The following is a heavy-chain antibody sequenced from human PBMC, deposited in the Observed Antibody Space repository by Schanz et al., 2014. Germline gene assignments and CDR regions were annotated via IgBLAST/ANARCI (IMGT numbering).Heavy chain of an antibody. CDR1: GFTFSNFG. J-gene: IGHJ6*02. V-gene: IGHV3-48*02. Sequence: VQLVESGGGVFQPGRSLRLSCAASGFTFSNFGLHWVRQAPGKGLEWVSYISGSATTIYYADSVKGRFTISRDNARNSVYLHMSSLRDEDTALYYCTRTPFYFFHGMDVWGQGTLVAVSS. CDR2: ISGSATTI. CDR3: TRTPFYFFHGMDV.